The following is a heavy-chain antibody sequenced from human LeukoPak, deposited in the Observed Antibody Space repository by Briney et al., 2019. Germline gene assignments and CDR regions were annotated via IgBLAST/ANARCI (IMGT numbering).Heavy chain of an antibody. D-gene: IGHD2-2*02. Sequence: NPSETLSLTCAVYGGSFSGYYWSWIRQPPGKGLEWIGEINHSGSTNYNPSLKSRVTISVDTSKNQLSLKLSSVTAADTAVYYCARAGFRGPAAIPFGRGWLVPYFDYWGQGTLVTVSS. J-gene: IGHJ4*02. CDR2: INHSGST. V-gene: IGHV4-34*01. CDR3: ARAGFRGPAAIPFGRGWLVPYFDY. CDR1: GGSFSGYY.